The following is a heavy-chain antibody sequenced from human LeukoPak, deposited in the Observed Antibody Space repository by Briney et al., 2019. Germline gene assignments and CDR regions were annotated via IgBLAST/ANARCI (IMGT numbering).Heavy chain of an antibody. CDR3: AKVVRGRQRRQDY. CDR2: ISGSGGST. Sequence: GGSLRLSCAASGFTFSSYAMGWVRQAPGKGLEWVSAISGSGGSTYYADSVKGRFTISRDNSKNTLYLQMNSLRAEDTAVYYCAKVVRGRQRRQDYWGQGTLVTVSS. V-gene: IGHV3-23*01. J-gene: IGHJ4*02. CDR1: GFTFSSYA. D-gene: IGHD3-10*01.